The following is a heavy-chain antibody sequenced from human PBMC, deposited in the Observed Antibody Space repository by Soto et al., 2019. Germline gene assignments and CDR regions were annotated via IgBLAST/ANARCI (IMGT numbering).Heavy chain of an antibody. CDR2: INGGNGKT. CDR3: ARDEYYYDSSPGDAFDI. J-gene: IGHJ3*02. CDR1: GNTFTSFG. Sequence: ASVKVSCKASGNTFTSFGMNWVRQAPGQRLEWLGWINGGNGKTKYSQKFQGRVIITRDTSASTAYMELSRLRSEDTAVYYCARDEYYYDSSPGDAFDIWGQGTMVTVSS. V-gene: IGHV1-3*01. D-gene: IGHD3-22*01.